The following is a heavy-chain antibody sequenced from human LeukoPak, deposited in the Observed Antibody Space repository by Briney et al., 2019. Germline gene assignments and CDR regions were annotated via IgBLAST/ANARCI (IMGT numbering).Heavy chain of an antibody. CDR1: GGTFSSYA. V-gene: IGHV1-69*06. Sequence: SVKVSCKASGGTFSSYAISWVRQAPGQGLEWMGGIIPIFGTANYAQKFQGRVTITADKSTSTAYMELSSLRSEDTAVYYCARDRPIYCSGGSCYLFDYWGQGTLVTVPS. D-gene: IGHD2-15*01. CDR2: IIPIFGTA. CDR3: ARDRPIYCSGGSCYLFDY. J-gene: IGHJ4*02.